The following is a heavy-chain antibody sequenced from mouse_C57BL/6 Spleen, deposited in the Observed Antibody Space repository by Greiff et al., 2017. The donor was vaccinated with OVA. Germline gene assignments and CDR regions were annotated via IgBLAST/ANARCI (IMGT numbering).Heavy chain of an antibody. Sequence: EVQLQQSGGGLVQPGGSMKLSCAASGFTFSDAWMDWVRQSPEKGLEWVAEIRNKANNHATYYAESVKGRFTISRDDSKSSVYLQMNSLRAEDTGIYYLTRATTVVAYWYFDVWGTGTTVTVSS. J-gene: IGHJ1*03. CDR3: TRATTVVAYWYFDV. CDR1: GFTFSDAW. V-gene: IGHV6-6*01. CDR2: IRNKANNHAT. D-gene: IGHD1-1*01.